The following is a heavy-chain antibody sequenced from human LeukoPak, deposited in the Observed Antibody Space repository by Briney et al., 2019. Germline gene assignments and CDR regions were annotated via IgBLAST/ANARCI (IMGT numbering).Heavy chain of an antibody. CDR2: INHIGST. J-gene: IGHJ6*02. Sequence: SETLSLTCAVYGGSFSGYYWSWIRQPPGKGREWIGEINHIGSTNYNPSLKSRVTISVDTSKNQFSLKLSSVTAADTAVYYCARGAPFPIEMATPYYYYGMDVWGQGTTVTVSS. D-gene: IGHD5-24*01. CDR3: ARGAPFPIEMATPYYYYGMDV. CDR1: GGSFSGYY. V-gene: IGHV4-34*01.